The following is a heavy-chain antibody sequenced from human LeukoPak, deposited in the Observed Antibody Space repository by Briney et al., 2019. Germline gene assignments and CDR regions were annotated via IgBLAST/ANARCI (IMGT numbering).Heavy chain of an antibody. V-gene: IGHV3-23*01. CDR3: ARGGTNYYYMDV. D-gene: IGHD3-10*01. Sequence: GGSQRLSCAASGFTFNSYAMSWVRQAPGKGLEWVSAISGSGDRTFYADSVKGRLTISRDNSKNTLYLQLNTVRAEDTALYYCARGGTNYYYMDVWGNETTVTVSS. CDR1: GFTFNSYA. J-gene: IGHJ6*03. CDR2: ISGSGDRT.